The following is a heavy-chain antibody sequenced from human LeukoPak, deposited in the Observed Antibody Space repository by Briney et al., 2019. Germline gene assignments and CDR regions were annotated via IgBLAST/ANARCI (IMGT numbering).Heavy chain of an antibody. D-gene: IGHD6-13*01. CDR3: ARHGGGYSSSWQFYGY. Sequence: SETLSLTCAIDGASLSAYHWTWIRQPPGKGLEWIGEIKPSGITNYNPSLKSRVTLSIDTSKNQFSLKVSSVTAADTAVYYCARHGGGYSSSWQFYGYWGQGTLVTVSS. CDR1: GASLSAYH. V-gene: IGHV4-34*01. CDR2: IKPSGIT. J-gene: IGHJ4*02.